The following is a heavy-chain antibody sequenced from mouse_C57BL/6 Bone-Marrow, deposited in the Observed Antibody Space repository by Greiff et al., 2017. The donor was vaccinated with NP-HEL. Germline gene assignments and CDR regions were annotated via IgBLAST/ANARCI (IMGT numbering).Heavy chain of an antibody. CDR2: IYPGNSDT. V-gene: IGHV1-5*01. CDR3: TRRLLWLRHWYFDV. Sequence: EVKLVESGTVLARPGASVKMSCKTSGYTFTSYWMHWVKQRPGQGLEWIGAIYPGNSDTSYNQKFKGKAKLTAVTSASTAYMELSSLTNEDSAVYYCTRRLLWLRHWYFDVWGTGTTVTVSS. J-gene: IGHJ1*03. D-gene: IGHD2-9*01. CDR1: GYTFTSYW.